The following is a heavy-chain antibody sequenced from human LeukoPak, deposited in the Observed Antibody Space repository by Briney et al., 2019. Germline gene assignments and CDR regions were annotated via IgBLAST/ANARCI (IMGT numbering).Heavy chain of an antibody. CDR2: IYYSGTT. CDR3: ARLGSGSVSYDF. CDR1: GGSISDYY. V-gene: IGHV4-59*12. J-gene: IGHJ4*02. D-gene: IGHD3-10*01. Sequence: SETLSLTCTVSGGSISDYYWSWIRQPPGKGLEWIGYIYYSGTTNYSPSLKSRVTISLDTSKNQFSLKLSSVTAADTAVYYCARLGSGSVSYDFWGQGTLVTVSS.